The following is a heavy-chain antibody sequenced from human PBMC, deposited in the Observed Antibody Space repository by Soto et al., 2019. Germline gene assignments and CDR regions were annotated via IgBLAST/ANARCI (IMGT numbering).Heavy chain of an antibody. CDR2: INPNSGGT. J-gene: IGHJ4*02. CDR1: GYTFSDYY. D-gene: IGHD1-1*01. CDR3: AREPATAKPEGVDF. V-gene: IGHV1-2*04. Sequence: GASVKVSCKASGYTFSDYYIHWVRQAPGQGLEWMGWINPNSGGTKYAPKFQGWVTMTRDTSITTAYMELSRLRSGDTAVYYCAREPATAKPEGVDFWGQGTLVTVSS.